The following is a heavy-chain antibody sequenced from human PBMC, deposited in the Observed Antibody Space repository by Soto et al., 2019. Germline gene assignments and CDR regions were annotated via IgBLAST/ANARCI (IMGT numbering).Heavy chain of an antibody. D-gene: IGHD2-15*01. CDR1: GGTFSSYA. J-gene: IGHJ6*02. V-gene: IGHV1-69*12. CDR2: IIPIFGTA. CDR3: ARPLYPSCSGGSCGPPGYYYGMDV. Sequence: QVQLVQSGAEVKKPGSSVKVSCKASGGTFSSYAISWVRQAPGQGLEWMGGIIPIFGTANYAQKFQGRVMIAADESTNTAYMQLSSLRSEDTAVYYCARPLYPSCSGGSCGPPGYYYGMDVWGQGTTVTVSS.